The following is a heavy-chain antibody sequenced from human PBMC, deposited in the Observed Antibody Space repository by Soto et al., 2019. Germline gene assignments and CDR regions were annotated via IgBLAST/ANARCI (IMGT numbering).Heavy chain of an antibody. V-gene: IGHV4-59*01. CDR2: ISHSWST. Sequence: QVQLQESGPGLVKPSETLSLTCSVSGDSIRSYYWSWFRQPPGKGLEWIGYISHSWSTKYNPSLKSRVTMSMDTYRNQFSLRMTSVTSADTAFYYCTRGGSGYSSTWAAYWGQGTLVTVSS. CDR1: GDSIRSYY. CDR3: TRGGSGYSSTWAAY. D-gene: IGHD6-13*01. J-gene: IGHJ4*02.